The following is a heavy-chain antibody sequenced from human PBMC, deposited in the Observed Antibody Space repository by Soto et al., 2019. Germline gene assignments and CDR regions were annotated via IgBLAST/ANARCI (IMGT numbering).Heavy chain of an antibody. CDR1: GFTFSSYG. D-gene: IGHD3-22*01. CDR3: AKDTYYHDSSGYYVFDH. Sequence: QVQLVESGGGVFQPGRSLSLSCTDSGFTFSSYGMHWVRQTPGMGLEWVAHISYDGSNEPYLEAVQGRFTISRDNSKNTVYLQMNSLRTEDTALYYCAKDTYYHDSSGYYVFDHWGQGTLVTVSS. V-gene: IGHV3-30*18. CDR2: ISYDGSNE. J-gene: IGHJ4*02.